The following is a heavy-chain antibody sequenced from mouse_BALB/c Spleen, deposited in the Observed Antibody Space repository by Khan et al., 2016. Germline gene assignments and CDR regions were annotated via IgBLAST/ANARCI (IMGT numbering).Heavy chain of an antibody. CDR2: ISSGASTI. CDR1: GFTFRSFG. Sequence: EVELVESGGGLVQPGGSRKLSCAASGFTFRSFGMHWVRQAPEKGLEWVAYISSGASTIYYTDTVKGRFTISRDNPKNTLFLQMTSLRSEDTAMYYCSRGSIYALDYWGQGTLVTVSS. CDR3: SRGSIYALDY. V-gene: IGHV5-17*02. J-gene: IGHJ4*01. D-gene: IGHD1-1*02.